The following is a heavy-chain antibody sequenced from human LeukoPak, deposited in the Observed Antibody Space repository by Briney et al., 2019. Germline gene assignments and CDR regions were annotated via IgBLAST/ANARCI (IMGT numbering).Heavy chain of an antibody. V-gene: IGHV3-30-3*01. CDR2: ISYDGGNK. J-gene: IGHJ4*02. Sequence: GGSLRLSCAASGFTFSSYAMHWVRQAPGKGLEWVAIISYDGGNKYYADSVKGRFTISRDNSKNTLYLQMNSLRAEDTAVYYCVSSMVRGVRGSSVGYWGQGTLVTVSS. CDR3: VSSMVRGVRGSSVGY. CDR1: GFTFSSYA. D-gene: IGHD3-10*01.